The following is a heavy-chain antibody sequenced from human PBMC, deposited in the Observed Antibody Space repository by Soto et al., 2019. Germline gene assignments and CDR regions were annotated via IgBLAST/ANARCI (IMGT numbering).Heavy chain of an antibody. D-gene: IGHD3-3*01. Sequence: GGSLRLSCAASGFTFSSYSMNWVRQAPGKGLEWVSSISSSSSYIYYADSVKGRFTISRDNAKNSLYLQMNSLRAEDTAVYYCASDLLSLDFWSGSSPSTWFDPWGQGTLVTVSS. CDR3: ASDLLSLDFWSGSSPSTWFDP. J-gene: IGHJ5*02. V-gene: IGHV3-21*01. CDR1: GFTFSSYS. CDR2: ISSSSSYI.